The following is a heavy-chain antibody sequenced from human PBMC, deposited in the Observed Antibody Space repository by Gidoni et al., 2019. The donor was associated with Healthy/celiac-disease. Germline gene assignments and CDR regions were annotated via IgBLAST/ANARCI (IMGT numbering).Heavy chain of an antibody. J-gene: IGHJ4*02. D-gene: IGHD2-15*01. Sequence: EVQLVESGGGLVQPGGSLRLSCAASGFTFSSYEMNWVRQAPGKGLEWVSYISSSGSTIYYADSVKGRFTISRDNAKNSLYLQMNSLRAEDTAVYYCARDLYCSGGSCSDYWGQGTLVTVSS. V-gene: IGHV3-48*03. CDR3: ARDLYCSGGSCSDY. CDR1: GFTFSSYE. CDR2: ISSSGSTI.